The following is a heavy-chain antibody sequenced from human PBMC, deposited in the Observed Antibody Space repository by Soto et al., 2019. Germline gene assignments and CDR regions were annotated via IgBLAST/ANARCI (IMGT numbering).Heavy chain of an antibody. J-gene: IGHJ6*02. D-gene: IGHD2-2*01. V-gene: IGHV1-58*01. CDR3: AAGYCSSTSCPRMDV. Sequence: ASVKVSCKASGFTFTSSAVQWVRQARGQRLEWIGWIVVGSGNTNYAQKFQERVTITRDMSTSTAYMELSSLRSEDTAVYYCAAGYCSSTSCPRMDVWGQGTTVTVSS. CDR1: GFTFTSSA. CDR2: IVVGSGNT.